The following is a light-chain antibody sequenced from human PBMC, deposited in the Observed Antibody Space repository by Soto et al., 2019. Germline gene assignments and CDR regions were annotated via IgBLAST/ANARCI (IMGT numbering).Light chain of an antibody. J-gene: IGKJ2*01. Sequence: DIVMTQSPDSLAVSLGERATINCKSSQSVIHTSNNKSYLAWYQQKAGQPPELLPYWASARDSGVPDRFSGSGSGTDFTLTISSLQAEDVAVYYCQQYYSTPWTFGQGTKVDIK. CDR3: QQYYSTPWT. CDR1: QSVIHTSNNKSY. V-gene: IGKV4-1*01. CDR2: WAS.